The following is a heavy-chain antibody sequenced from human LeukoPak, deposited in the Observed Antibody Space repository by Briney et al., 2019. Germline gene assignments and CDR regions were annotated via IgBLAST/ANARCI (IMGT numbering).Heavy chain of an antibody. Sequence: GGSLRLSCAASGFTFSSYSMNWVRQAPGKGLEWVSSISSSSSYIYYADSVKGRFTISRDNAKNSLYLQMNSLRAEDTALYYCARRIACYYDSSGYFDAFDIWGQGTMVTVSS. CDR3: ARRIACYYDSSGYFDAFDI. V-gene: IGHV3-21*04. J-gene: IGHJ3*02. CDR1: GFTFSSYS. CDR2: ISSSSSYI. D-gene: IGHD3-22*01.